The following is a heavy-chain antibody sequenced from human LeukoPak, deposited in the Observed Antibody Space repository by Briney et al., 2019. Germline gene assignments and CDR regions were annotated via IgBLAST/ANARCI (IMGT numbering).Heavy chain of an antibody. Sequence: PSETLSLTCTVSGGSISSSSYYWGWIRQHPGKGMDWIGYIYYSGSTYYNPSLKSRVTISVDTSKNQFSLKLSSVTAADTAVYYCAGTGLYSSSSERYYYYYMDAWGKGTTVTVSS. CDR2: IYYSGST. CDR3: AGTGLYSSSSERYYYYYMDA. V-gene: IGHV4-31*03. D-gene: IGHD6-6*01. J-gene: IGHJ6*03. CDR1: GGSISSSSYY.